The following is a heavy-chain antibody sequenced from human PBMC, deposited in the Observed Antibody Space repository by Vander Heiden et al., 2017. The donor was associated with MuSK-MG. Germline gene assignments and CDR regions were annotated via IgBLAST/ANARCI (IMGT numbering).Heavy chain of an antibody. CDR2: ISWNSGSI. CDR3: AKDIRLGVRSYGIDV. CDR1: GFTFDNYA. J-gene: IGHJ6*02. Sequence: EVQLVESGGGLVQPGRSLRLSCAASGFTFDNYAMHWVRQAPGKGLEWVSGISWNSGSIGYADSVKGRFTISRDNAKNSLYLQMNSLRAEDTALYYCAKDIRLGVRSYGIDVWGQGTTVTVSS. D-gene: IGHD3-16*01. V-gene: IGHV3-9*01.